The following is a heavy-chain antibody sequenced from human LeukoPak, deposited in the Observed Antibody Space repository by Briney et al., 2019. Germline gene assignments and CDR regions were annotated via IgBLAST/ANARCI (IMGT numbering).Heavy chain of an antibody. J-gene: IGHJ5*02. Sequence: ASVKVSCKASGYTFTTYGISWVRQAPGQGLEWMGWISTYNGDTNYAQKLQGRVTMTADTSTSTTYMELRSLRSDDTAVYYCARDLLGGATTYNWFDPWGQGTLVTVSS. CDR1: GYTFTTYG. D-gene: IGHD1-26*01. V-gene: IGHV1-18*01. CDR2: ISTYNGDT. CDR3: ARDLLGGATTYNWFDP.